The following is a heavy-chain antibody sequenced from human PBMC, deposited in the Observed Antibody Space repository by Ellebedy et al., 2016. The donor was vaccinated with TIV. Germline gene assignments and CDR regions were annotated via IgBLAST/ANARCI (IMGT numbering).Heavy chain of an antibody. CDR3: ARVDKDVTDYHYYGMDV. CDR1: GFTLSNYW. J-gene: IGHJ6*02. CDR2: VKQDGSEK. Sequence: GESLKISCAASGFTLSNYWMNWVRQAPGKGVEWVANVKQDGSEKNYVDSVKGRFTISRDNAKKSLFLQMNSLRAEDTAVYYCARVDKDVTDYHYYGMDVWGQGTTVTVSS. V-gene: IGHV3-7*01. D-gene: IGHD4/OR15-4a*01.